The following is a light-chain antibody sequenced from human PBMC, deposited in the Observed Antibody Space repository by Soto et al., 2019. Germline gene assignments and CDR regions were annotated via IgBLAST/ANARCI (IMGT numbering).Light chain of an antibody. CDR3: QQYGRSLWT. CDR1: QSFSSSY. Sequence: EIVLTQSPGTLSLSPGERATLSCRASQSFSSSYLAWYQQKPGQAPRLLIYGASSRATGIPDRFSGSGSGTDFTLTISRLEPEDFAVYYCQQYGRSLWTFGQGTKVDIK. V-gene: IGKV3-20*01. CDR2: GAS. J-gene: IGKJ1*01.